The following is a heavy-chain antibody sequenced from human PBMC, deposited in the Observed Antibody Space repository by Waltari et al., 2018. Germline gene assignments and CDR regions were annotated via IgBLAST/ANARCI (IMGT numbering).Heavy chain of an antibody. CDR2: INQDGTEK. CDR3: VRDAGGLEDYFDY. Sequence: EVQLVESGGGLVQPGGSLRLSCAVSGFTFSSYWMGWFRQAPGKGLEWLANINQDGTEKYYVDSVKGRFTISRDNAKNSLNLQMNSLRGEDTAVYYCVRDAGGLEDYFDYWGQGTLVTVSS. D-gene: IGHD1-1*01. J-gene: IGHJ4*02. CDR1: GFTFSSYW. V-gene: IGHV3-7*01.